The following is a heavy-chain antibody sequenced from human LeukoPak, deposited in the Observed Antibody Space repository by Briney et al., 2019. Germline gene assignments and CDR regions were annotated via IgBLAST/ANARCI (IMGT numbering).Heavy chain of an antibody. D-gene: IGHD4-17*01. V-gene: IGHV4-31*03. J-gene: IGHJ5*02. CDR1: GGSMSSGGYY. CDR3: ARGSTVTPNNWFDP. Sequence: SEPLSLPCTVSGGSMSSGGYYWTWIPRHPGKGLEWIGYIYYSGSTYYNPSLKSRVTISVDTSKNQFSLKLSSVTAADTAVYYWARGSTVTPNNWFDPWGQGTLVTVSS. CDR2: IYYSGST.